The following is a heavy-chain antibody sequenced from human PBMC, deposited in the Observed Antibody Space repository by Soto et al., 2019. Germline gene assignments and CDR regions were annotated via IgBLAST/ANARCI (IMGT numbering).Heavy chain of an antibody. CDR3: ARSRGAAADYFDL. J-gene: IGHJ4*02. V-gene: IGHV3-11*05. CDR1: GFTFSDYY. D-gene: IGHD2-2*01. CDR2: ISSSTSHT. Sequence: QVQLVESGGGLVKPGGSLRLSCAVSGFTFSDYYMTWIRQAPGKGLEWVSYISSSTSHTNYADSVKGPFTISRGNAKNSPFPQKNSLRAEDTGVYYCARSRGAAADYFDLWGQGTLVTVSS.